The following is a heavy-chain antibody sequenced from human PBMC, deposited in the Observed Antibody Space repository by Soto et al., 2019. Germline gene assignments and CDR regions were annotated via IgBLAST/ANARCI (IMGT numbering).Heavy chain of an antibody. CDR2: INWNGGST. Sequence: GESLKISCAASGFTFDDYGMSWVRQAPGKGLEWVSGINWNGGSTGYADSVKGRFTISRDNAKNSLYLQMNSLRAEDTALYHCARALGYCSSTSCYNWFDPWGQGTLVTVSS. CDR3: ARALGYCSSTSCYNWFDP. V-gene: IGHV3-20*01. D-gene: IGHD2-2*01. J-gene: IGHJ5*02. CDR1: GFTFDDYG.